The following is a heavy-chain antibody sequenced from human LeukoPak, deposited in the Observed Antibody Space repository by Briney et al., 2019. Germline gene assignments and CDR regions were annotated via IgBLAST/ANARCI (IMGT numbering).Heavy chain of an antibody. CDR3: ARDVSHYGSGWYNDAFDI. CDR1: GGSFSGYY. Sequence: KPSETLSLTCAVYGGSFSGYYWSWIRQPPGKGLEWIGEINHSGSTDYNPSLKSRVTISVDTSKNQFSLKLSSVTAADTAVYYCARDVSHYGSGWYNDAFDIWGQGTMVTVSS. D-gene: IGHD6-19*01. J-gene: IGHJ3*02. V-gene: IGHV4-34*01. CDR2: INHSGST.